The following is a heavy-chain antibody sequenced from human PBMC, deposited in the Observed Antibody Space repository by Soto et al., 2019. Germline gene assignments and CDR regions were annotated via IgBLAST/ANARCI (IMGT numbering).Heavy chain of an antibody. V-gene: IGHV1-18*01. J-gene: IGHJ5*02. D-gene: IGHD4-17*01. CDR3: ARDRSDYGTYVGGFDP. CDR1: GYTFTRYG. CDR2: ISAYNGNT. Sequence: ASVKVSRKASGYTFTRYGITWVRQAPGQGLEWMGWISAYNGNTNYAQELQGRVTMTTDTSTSTAYMELRSLRSDDTAVYYCARDRSDYGTYVGGFDPWGQGTLVTVSS.